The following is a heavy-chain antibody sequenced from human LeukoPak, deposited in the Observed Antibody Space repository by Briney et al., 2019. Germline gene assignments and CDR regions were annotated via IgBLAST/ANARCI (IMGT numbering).Heavy chain of an antibody. CDR2: IYYSGST. V-gene: IGHV4-31*03. Sequence: PSETLSLTCTVSAGSISSGGYYWSWIRQHPGKGLEWIGYIYYSGSTYYNPSLKSRVTISVDTSKNQFSLKLSSVTAADTAVYYCARDYLRGYSSSPDAFDIWGQGTMVTVSS. CDR1: AGSISSGGYY. D-gene: IGHD6-13*01. CDR3: ARDYLRGYSSSPDAFDI. J-gene: IGHJ3*02.